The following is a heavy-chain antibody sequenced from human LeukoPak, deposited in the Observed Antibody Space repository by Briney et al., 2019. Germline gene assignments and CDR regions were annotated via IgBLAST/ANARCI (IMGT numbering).Heavy chain of an antibody. CDR3: ATLQSSGYDYSDY. CDR2: IYYSGST. V-gene: IGHV4-59*08. D-gene: IGHD3-22*01. J-gene: IGHJ4*02. CDR1: GGSISSYY. Sequence: ASETLSLTCTVSGGSISSYYWSWIRQPPEKGLEWIGYIYYSGSTDYNPSLKSRVTMSVDTSKNQFSLKLSSVTAADTAVYYCATLQSSGYDYSDYWGQGILVTVSS.